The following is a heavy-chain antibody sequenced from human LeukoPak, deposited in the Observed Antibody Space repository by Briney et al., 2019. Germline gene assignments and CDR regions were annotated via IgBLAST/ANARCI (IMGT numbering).Heavy chain of an antibody. CDR2: ISWNSGSI. J-gene: IGHJ4*02. CDR1: SSGSYY. V-gene: IGHV3-9*01. CDR3: AKDRIAVAGRGFDY. Sequence: SSGSYYWNWIRQPAGKGLEWVSGISWNSGSIDYADSVKGRFSISRDNAKKSLFLEVNSLRVEDTALYYCAKDRIAVAGRGFDYWGQGTLVTVSS. D-gene: IGHD6-19*01.